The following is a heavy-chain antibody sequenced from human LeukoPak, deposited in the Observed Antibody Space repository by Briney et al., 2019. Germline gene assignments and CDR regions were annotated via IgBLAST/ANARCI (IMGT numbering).Heavy chain of an antibody. J-gene: IGHJ4*02. CDR1: GASINSYY. D-gene: IGHD4-17*01. V-gene: IGHV4-59*01. CDR2: MYNSGST. CDR3: ARDGSPYGGYDY. Sequence: PSETLSLTCTVSGASINSYYWSWIRQPPGKGLEWIGYMYNSGSTNYNPSLKSRVTISVDTSKNQFSLKLSSVTAADTAVYYCARDGSPYGGYDYWGPGTLVTVSS.